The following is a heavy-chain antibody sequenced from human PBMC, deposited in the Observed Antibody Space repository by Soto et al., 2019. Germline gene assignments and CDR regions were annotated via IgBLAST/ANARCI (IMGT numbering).Heavy chain of an antibody. D-gene: IGHD3-10*01. Sequence: QVQLQESGPGLVKPSQTLSLTCTVSGGSVSSGGHYWSWIRQHPGQGLEWIGYIYNSGSTSYNPSLESRVVISVDTSKNQFSLKLSXXXXXXXAVYYCAGGRDSWGQGTLVTVSS. V-gene: IGHV4-31*03. CDR2: IYNSGST. CDR1: GGSVSSGGHY. J-gene: IGHJ4*02. CDR3: CAGGRDS.